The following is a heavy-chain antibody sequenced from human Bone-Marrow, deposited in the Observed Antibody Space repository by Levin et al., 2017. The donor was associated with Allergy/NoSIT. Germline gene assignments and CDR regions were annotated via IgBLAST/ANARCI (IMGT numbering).Heavy chain of an antibody. CDR1: EYTFTDYY. CDR3: ARGKDGNYGAFDI. D-gene: IGHD4-17*01. V-gene: IGHV1-2*02. J-gene: IGHJ3*02. Sequence: ASVEVSCKASEYTFTDYYMHWVRQAPGQGLEWMGWINPNGGGTKYAETFQARVTLTRDTSISTVYMEVVRLRSDDTAVYYCARGKDGNYGAFDIWGQGTLVTVSS. CDR2: INPNGGGT.